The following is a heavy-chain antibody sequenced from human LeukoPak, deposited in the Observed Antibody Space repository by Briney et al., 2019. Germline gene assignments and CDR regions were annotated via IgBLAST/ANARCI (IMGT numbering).Heavy chain of an antibody. CDR2: INAGNGNT. J-gene: IGHJ3*02. CDR3: ARDARRGVELKAFDI. D-gene: IGHD1-7*01. Sequence: ASVKVSCKASGYTFTSYAMHWVRQAPGQRLERMGWINAGNGNTKYSQKFQGRVTITRDTSASTAYMELSSLRSEDTAVYYCARDARRGVELKAFDIWGQGTMVTVSS. CDR1: GYTFTSYA. V-gene: IGHV1-3*01.